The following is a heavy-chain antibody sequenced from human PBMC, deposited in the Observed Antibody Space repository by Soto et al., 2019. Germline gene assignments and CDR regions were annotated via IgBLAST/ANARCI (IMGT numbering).Heavy chain of an antibody. D-gene: IGHD6-13*01. CDR3: AKDQASEQGSFDS. Sequence: PGGSLTLSCAASGFTFNIYGMHWVRQAPDKGLEWVALISYDGSNQYYADSVKGRFTISRDNSKNTLFLQMNSLRADDTAVYYCAKDQASEQGSFDSWGQGTLVTVSS. V-gene: IGHV3-30*18. CDR2: ISYDGSNQ. J-gene: IGHJ4*02. CDR1: GFTFNIYG.